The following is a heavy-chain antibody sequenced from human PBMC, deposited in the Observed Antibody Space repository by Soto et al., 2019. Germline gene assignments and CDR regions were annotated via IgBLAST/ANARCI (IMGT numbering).Heavy chain of an antibody. V-gene: IGHV4-59*08. CDR2: MYNTGST. CDR1: GGSISMYY. D-gene: IGHD2-15*01. CDR3: ATMGTPATGLYFFDY. Sequence: SETLSLTCTVSGGSISMYYWSWVRQPPGKGLEWIGYMYNTGSTVYNPPFKSRVTISVDTSKSQFSLNLSFVTAADTSVYYCATMGTPATGLYFFDYRGQGSLITVSS. J-gene: IGHJ4*02.